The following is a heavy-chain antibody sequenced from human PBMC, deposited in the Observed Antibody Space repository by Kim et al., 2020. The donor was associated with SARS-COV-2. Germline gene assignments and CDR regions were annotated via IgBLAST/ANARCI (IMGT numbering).Heavy chain of an antibody. J-gene: IGHJ4*02. Sequence: ASVKVSCKASGYTFISFTIHWVRQAPGQRLEWMGWINAGNSNTKYSQKFQGRVTIIRDTSASTVYMELSSLRSEDTAVYYCAREGGDYGDSDFDYWGQGTLVTVSS. D-gene: IGHD4-17*01. CDR3: AREGGDYGDSDFDY. CDR1: GYTFISFT. V-gene: IGHV1-3*01. CDR2: INAGNSNT.